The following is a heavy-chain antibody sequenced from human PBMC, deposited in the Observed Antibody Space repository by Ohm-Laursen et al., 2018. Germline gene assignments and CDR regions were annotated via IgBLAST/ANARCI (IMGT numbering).Heavy chain of an antibody. V-gene: IGHV4-59*01. CDR3: ARDLIAYCPTTSCDNFGMDV. Sequence: SETLSLTCSVSGGSISSYYWSWIRQPPGKGLEWIGYIYYSGSTNYNPSLKSRVTISVDTSKNQFSLKLTSVTAADTAVYYCARDLIAYCPTTSCDNFGMDVWGQGTTVTVSS. CDR2: IYYSGST. D-gene: IGHD2-2*01. CDR1: GGSISSYY. J-gene: IGHJ6*02.